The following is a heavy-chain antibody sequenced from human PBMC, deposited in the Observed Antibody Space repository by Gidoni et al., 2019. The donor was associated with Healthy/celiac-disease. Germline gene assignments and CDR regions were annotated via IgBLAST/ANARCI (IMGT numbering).Heavy chain of an antibody. CDR3: AKDHVLRFLEGHRWGGPDY. CDR2: ISGSGGST. CDR1: GFTFSSYS. D-gene: IGHD3-3*01. Sequence: EVQLLESGGGLVQPGGSLRLSCAASGFTFSSYSMRWVRQAPGKGLEWVSAISGSGGSTYYADSVKGRFTISRDNSKNTLYLQMNSLRAEDTAVYYCAKDHVLRFLEGHRWGGPDYWGQGTLVTVSS. J-gene: IGHJ4*02. V-gene: IGHV3-23*01.